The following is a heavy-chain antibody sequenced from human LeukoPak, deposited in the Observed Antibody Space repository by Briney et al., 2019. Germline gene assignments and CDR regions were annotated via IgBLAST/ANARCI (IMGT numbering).Heavy chain of an antibody. CDR3: ARDRTAGWRPYFDY. Sequence: PGGSLRLSCAASGFTFSSYAMSWVRQAPGKGLEWVSAISGSGGSTYYADSVKGRFTISRDNSKNALYLQMNSLRAEDTAVYYCARDRTAGWRPYFDYWGQGTLVTVSS. D-gene: IGHD6-13*01. J-gene: IGHJ4*02. CDR1: GFTFSSYA. V-gene: IGHV3-23*01. CDR2: ISGSGGST.